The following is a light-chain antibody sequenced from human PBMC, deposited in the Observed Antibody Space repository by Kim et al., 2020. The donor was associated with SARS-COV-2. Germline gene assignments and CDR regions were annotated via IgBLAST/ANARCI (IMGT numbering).Light chain of an antibody. CDR3: QQSYSTPQCT. CDR2: GAS. CDR1: QSISSY. J-gene: IGKJ2*02. V-gene: IGKV1-39*01. Sequence: DIQMTQSPSSLSASVGDRVTITCRASQSISSYLNWYQQKPGKAPKLLIYGASSLQSGVPSRFSGSGSGTDFTLTISSLQPEDFATYYCQQSYSTPQCTFGQGTKLEI.